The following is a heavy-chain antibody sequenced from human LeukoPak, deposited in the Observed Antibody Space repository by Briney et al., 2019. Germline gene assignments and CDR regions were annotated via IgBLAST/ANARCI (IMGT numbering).Heavy chain of an antibody. V-gene: IGHV3-21*01. D-gene: IGHD5-18*01. Sequence: GGSLRLSCAGSGFTFSSYSMNWVRQAPGKGLEWVSCISSSSYIYYADSVKGRFTISRDNAKNSLYLQMNSLRAEDTAVYYCATSPVYSYGHPYYFDYWGQGTLVTVSS. CDR1: GFTFSSYS. J-gene: IGHJ4*02. CDR3: ATSPVYSYGHPYYFDY. CDR2: ISSSSYI.